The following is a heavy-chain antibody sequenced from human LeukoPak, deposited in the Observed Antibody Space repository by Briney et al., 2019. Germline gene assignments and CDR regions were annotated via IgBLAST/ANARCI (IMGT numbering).Heavy chain of an antibody. J-gene: IGHJ4*02. Sequence: GGSLRLSCAASGFTFSSYWMHWVRQAPGKGLVWVSRISTDGTYTQYADSVKGRFTISRDNAKNLLYLQMDSLRGEDTAVYYCARAGLYSGSGLDSWGQGALVTVSS. CDR2: ISTDGTYT. D-gene: IGHD5-12*01. V-gene: IGHV3-74*03. CDR1: GFTFSSYW. CDR3: ARAGLYSGSGLDS.